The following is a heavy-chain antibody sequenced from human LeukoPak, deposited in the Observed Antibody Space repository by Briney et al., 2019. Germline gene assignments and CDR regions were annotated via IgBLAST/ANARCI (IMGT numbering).Heavy chain of an antibody. D-gene: IGHD2-21*01. J-gene: IGHJ4*02. Sequence: GGSLRLSCAASGFTFSNYWMSWVRQAPGKGLEWVADINQDGSEKSYVDSVEGRFTISRDNAKKSLYLHVNSLRAEDTAVYYCARDIYGGHDYWGQGTLLTVSS. CDR1: GFTFSNYW. V-gene: IGHV3-7*04. CDR3: ARDIYGGHDY. CDR2: INQDGSEK.